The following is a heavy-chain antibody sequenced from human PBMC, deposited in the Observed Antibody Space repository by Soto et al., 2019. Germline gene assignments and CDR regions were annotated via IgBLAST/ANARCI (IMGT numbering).Heavy chain of an antibody. V-gene: IGHV3-33*01. CDR3: ARRKRAIVHKSVGYYDYYMDV. J-gene: IGHJ6*03. Sequence: QVQLVESGGGVVQPGRSLRLSCAASGFTFSSYGMHWVRQAPGKGLEWVAVIWYDGSNKYYADSVKGRFTISRDNSKNTLYLQMNSLRAEDTAVYYCARRKRAIVHKSVGYYDYYMDVWGKGTTVTGSS. D-gene: IGHD2-21*01. CDR2: IWYDGSNK. CDR1: GFTFSSYG.